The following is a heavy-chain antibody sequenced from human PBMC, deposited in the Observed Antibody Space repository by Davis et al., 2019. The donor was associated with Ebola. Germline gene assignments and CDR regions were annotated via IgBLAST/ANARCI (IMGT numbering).Heavy chain of an antibody. J-gene: IGHJ6*04. CDR3: AKGGSGWPSDYSYGLGV. Sequence: GESLKISCAASGFIFSSYSMNWVRQAPGKGLEWVSAITSSGGSTYYADSVKGRFTISRDNSKNTLYLQMNSLRVDDTAVYYCAKGGSGWPSDYSYGLGVWGKGTIVTVSS. CDR1: GFIFSSYS. CDR2: ITSSGGST. D-gene: IGHD6-19*01. V-gene: IGHV3-23*01.